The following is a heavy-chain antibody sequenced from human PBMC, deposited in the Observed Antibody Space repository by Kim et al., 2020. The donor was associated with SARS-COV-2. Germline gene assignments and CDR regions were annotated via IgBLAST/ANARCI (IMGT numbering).Heavy chain of an antibody. Sequence: ADTVKGRFTISRDNSKNTLYLQMSSLRAEDTAVYYCVKDHGSGWSPPFDPWGQGTLVTVSS. J-gene: IGHJ5*02. CDR3: VKDHGSGWSPPFDP. V-gene: IGHV3-64D*06. D-gene: IGHD6-19*01.